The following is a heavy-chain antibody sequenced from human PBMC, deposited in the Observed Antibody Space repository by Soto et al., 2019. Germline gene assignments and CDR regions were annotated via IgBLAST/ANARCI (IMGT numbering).Heavy chain of an antibody. CDR1: GYTFTGYY. CDR3: ARDSLVGGTAGTSSYYYGMDV. CDR2: INPNSGGT. J-gene: IGHJ6*02. Sequence: ASVKVSCKASGYTFTGYYMHWVRQAPGQGLEWKGWINPNSGGTNYAQKFQGRVTMASDTSISTAYMELSRLRSDDTAVYYCARDSLVGGTAGTSSYYYGMDVWGQGTTVTVSS. D-gene: IGHD1-7*01. V-gene: IGHV1-2*02.